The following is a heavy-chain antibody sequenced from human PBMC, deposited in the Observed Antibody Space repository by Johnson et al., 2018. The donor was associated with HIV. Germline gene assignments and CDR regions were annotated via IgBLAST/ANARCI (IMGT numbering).Heavy chain of an antibody. CDR2: ISSSGSTI. V-gene: IGHV3-11*01. CDR1: GFTFNNAW. J-gene: IGHJ3*02. CDR3: ATGENLKWELRFVDAFDI. Sequence: QVQLVESGGGLVKPGGSLRLSCAASGFTFNNAWMSWIRQAPGKGLEWVSYISSSGSTIYYADSVKGRFTISRDNAKNSLYLQMNSLRAEDTALYYCATGENLKWELRFVDAFDIWGQGTMVTVSS. D-gene: IGHD1-26*01.